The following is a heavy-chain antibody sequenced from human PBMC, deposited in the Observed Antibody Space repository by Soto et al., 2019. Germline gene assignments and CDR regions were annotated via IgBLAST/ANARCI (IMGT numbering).Heavy chain of an antibody. Sequence: QVQLVQSGAEVKKPGSSVKVSCGASGGTFSSYPINWVRQAPGQGLEWMGGIIPFFGTSNYAQKFQGRVTITADESTSTAYMELRSLRSEDTAVYYCARVGHITNYGMAVWGQGTTVTVPS. CDR3: ARVGHITNYGMAV. CDR1: GGTFSSYP. D-gene: IGHD1-26*01. V-gene: IGHV1-69*01. CDR2: IIPFFGTS. J-gene: IGHJ6*02.